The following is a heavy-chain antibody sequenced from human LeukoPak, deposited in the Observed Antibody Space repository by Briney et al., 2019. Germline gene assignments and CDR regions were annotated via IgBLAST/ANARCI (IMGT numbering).Heavy chain of an antibody. CDR1: GFTFSRYA. CDR2: ISYDANIGSNK. Sequence: PGGSLRLSCATSGFTFSRYAMHGVRQAPAKELDWVALISYDANIGSNKYYTDSVKGRFTIPRDNTNNPLYPQMHSLRAEDTAVYYCARDGGYDFWSGYYQDYWGQGTLVTVSS. V-gene: IGHV3-30-3*01. J-gene: IGHJ4*02. CDR3: ARDGGYDFWSGYYQDY. D-gene: IGHD3-3*01.